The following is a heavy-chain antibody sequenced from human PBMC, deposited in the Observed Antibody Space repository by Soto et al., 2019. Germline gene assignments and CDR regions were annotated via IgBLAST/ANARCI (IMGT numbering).Heavy chain of an antibody. CDR3: AGLDTAMVNPYYYYMEV. Sequence: SETLSLTCTVSGGSISSYYWSWIRQPPGKGLEWIGYIYYSGSTNYNPSLKSRVTISVDTSKNQFSLKLSSVTAADTAVYYCAGLDTAMVNPYYYYMEVWGKGTTVTVSS. V-gene: IGHV4-59*08. CDR1: GGSISSYY. D-gene: IGHD5-18*01. CDR2: IYYSGST. J-gene: IGHJ6*03.